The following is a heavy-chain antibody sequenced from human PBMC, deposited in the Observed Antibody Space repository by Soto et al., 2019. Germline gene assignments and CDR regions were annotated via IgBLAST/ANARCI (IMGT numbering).Heavy chain of an antibody. Sequence: QITLKESGPTLVKPTQTLTLTCTFSGFSLRTSGVGVGWIRQPPGKALEWLALIYWDDDKRYSPSLKSRGTITKDTYKNQVVLTMTNMDPVDTATYYCARRLYLRGEFDYWGQGTLVTVSS. J-gene: IGHJ4*02. CDR2: IYWDDDK. CDR3: ARRLYLRGEFDY. D-gene: IGHD7-27*01. V-gene: IGHV2-5*02. CDR1: GFSLRTSGVG.